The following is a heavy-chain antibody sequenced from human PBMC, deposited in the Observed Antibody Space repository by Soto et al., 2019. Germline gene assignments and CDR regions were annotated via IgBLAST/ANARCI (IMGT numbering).Heavy chain of an antibody. V-gene: IGHV3-23*01. CDR3: AKAPRALLWFGETHYGMDV. Sequence: GGSLRLSCAASGFTFSSYAMSWVRQAPGKGLEWVSAISGSGGSTYYADSVKGRFTISRDNSKNTLYLQMNSLRAEDTAVYYCAKAPRALLWFGETHYGMDVWGQGTTVTVSS. CDR1: GFTFSSYA. CDR2: ISGSGGST. J-gene: IGHJ6*02. D-gene: IGHD3-10*01.